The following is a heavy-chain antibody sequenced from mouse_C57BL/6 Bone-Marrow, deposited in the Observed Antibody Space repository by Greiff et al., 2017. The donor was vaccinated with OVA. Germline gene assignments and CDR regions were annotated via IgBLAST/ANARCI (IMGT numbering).Heavy chain of an antibody. D-gene: IGHD2-2*01. CDR1: GYTFTSYW. J-gene: IGHJ2*01. V-gene: IGHV1-52*01. Sequence: QVQLQQPGAELVRPGSSVKLSCKASGYTFTSYWMHWVKQRPIHGLEWIGNIDPSDSETHYNQKFKDKATLTVDKSSSTAYMQLSSLTSEDSAVYYCARSLYYGYDGWGQGTTLTVSS. CDR3: ARSLYYGYDG. CDR2: IDPSDSET.